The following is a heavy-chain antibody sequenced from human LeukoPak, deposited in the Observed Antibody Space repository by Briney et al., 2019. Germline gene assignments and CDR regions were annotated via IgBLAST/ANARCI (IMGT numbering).Heavy chain of an antibody. D-gene: IGHD6-6*01. Sequence: GGSLRLSCTASGFTFRDYNINWFRQAPGRGLEWVGFIRGKADGGTTEYAASVKGRFTISRDDSKNVAYLQINNLRAEDTALYYCARDDRPSGHDFDYWGQGTLVTVSS. J-gene: IGHJ4*02. CDR3: ARDDRPSGHDFDY. CDR1: GFTFRDYN. V-gene: IGHV3-49*03. CDR2: IRGKADGGTT.